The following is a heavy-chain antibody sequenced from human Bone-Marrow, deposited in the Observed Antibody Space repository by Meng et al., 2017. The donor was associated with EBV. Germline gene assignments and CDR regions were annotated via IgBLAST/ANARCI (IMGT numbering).Heavy chain of an antibody. CDR2: IYYSVSR. CDR3: ARDDYDILTGYYNSRAFDI. V-gene: IGHV4-39*07. J-gene: IGHJ3*02. D-gene: IGHD3-9*01. Sequence: QLVREECGLDWLKPSETQSIPCTVCRGSISSSSYYWGWSGQPPGKGLEWIGNIYYSVSRYYNPSLTSRVTISVDTSKNQFSLKLSSVTAADTAVYYCARDDYDILTGYYNSRAFDIWGQGTMVTVSS. CDR1: RGSISSSSYY.